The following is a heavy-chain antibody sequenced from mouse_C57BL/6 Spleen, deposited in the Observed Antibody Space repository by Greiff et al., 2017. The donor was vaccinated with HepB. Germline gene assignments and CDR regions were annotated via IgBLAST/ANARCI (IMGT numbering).Heavy chain of an antibody. CDR2: IYPGSGST. CDR1: GYTFTSYW. CDR3: ARSTTVVEGGY. J-gene: IGHJ2*01. V-gene: IGHV1-55*01. D-gene: IGHD1-1*01. Sequence: QVQLQQPGAELVKPGASVKMSCKASGYTFTSYWITWVKQRPGQGLEWIGGIYPGSGSTNYNEKFKSKATLTVDTSSSTAYMQLSSLTSEDSAVYYCARSTTVVEGGYWGQGTTLTVSS.